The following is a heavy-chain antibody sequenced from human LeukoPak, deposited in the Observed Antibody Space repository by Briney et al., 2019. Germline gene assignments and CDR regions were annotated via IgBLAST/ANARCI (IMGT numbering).Heavy chain of an antibody. CDR2: IHDSGST. D-gene: IGHD3-10*01. V-gene: IGHV4-30-4*01. CDR3: ARGFGAGNYYYGWFDP. Sequence: SETLSLTCTVPGASISSGDYHWNWIRQPPGKGLEWIGFIHDSGSTYYNPSLKSRVSISRDMSKNQLSLMLSSVTAADTAVYCARGFGAGNYYYGWFDPWGQGTLVSVSS. J-gene: IGHJ5*02. CDR1: GASISSGDYH.